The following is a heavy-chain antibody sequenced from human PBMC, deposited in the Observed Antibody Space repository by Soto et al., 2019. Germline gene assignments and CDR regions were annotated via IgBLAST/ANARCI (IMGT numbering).Heavy chain of an antibody. CDR1: GFTFSNHG. D-gene: IGHD3-3*01. CDR2: ISYDGSNQ. J-gene: IGHJ4*02. CDR3: ARGWVERLPRQPPSDY. V-gene: IGHV3-30*03. Sequence: QVQLVESGGGVVQPGRSLRLSCAASGFTFSNHGMHWVRQAPGKGLEWVAVISYDGSNQFYADSVKGRFTISRDNARDTLYLQMNSLRLEDTAVYYCARGWVERLPRQPPSDYWGQGTLVTVSS.